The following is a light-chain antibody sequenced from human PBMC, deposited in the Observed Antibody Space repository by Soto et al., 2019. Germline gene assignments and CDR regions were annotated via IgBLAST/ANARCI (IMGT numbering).Light chain of an antibody. CDR2: RAS. Sequence: EIVMTQSPATLSVSPGGSATLSCRASQHVSSNFPWYRQKPGQAPTLLIYRASTRATGIPARFSGSGSGTEFTLTISSLQSEDFAVYYCQQYNNWPYTFGQGTKLEIK. J-gene: IGKJ2*01. CDR1: QHVSSN. V-gene: IGKV3-15*01. CDR3: QQYNNWPYT.